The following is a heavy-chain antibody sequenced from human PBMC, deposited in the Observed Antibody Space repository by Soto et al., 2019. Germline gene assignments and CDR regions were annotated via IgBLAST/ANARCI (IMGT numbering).Heavy chain of an antibody. CDR1: GDSISNLDYF. V-gene: IGHV4-30-4*01. D-gene: IGHD7-27*01. J-gene: IGHJ5*01. Sequence: QVQLLESGPGLVKPSQTLSLTCSVSGDSISNLDYFWAWIRQPPGQALEYIGYIYKSATTYYNPPFESRVAISVDTSKSQFSLNVSSVTAADTAVYFCARGRYCLTGRCFPNWFDSWGQVALVTVSS. CDR2: IYKSATT. CDR3: ARGRYCLTGRCFPNWFDS.